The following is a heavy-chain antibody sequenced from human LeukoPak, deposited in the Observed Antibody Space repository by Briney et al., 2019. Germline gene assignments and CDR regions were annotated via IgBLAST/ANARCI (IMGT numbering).Heavy chain of an antibody. CDR3: ARFHYYDSSGYADYYYYGMDV. J-gene: IGHJ6*04. V-gene: IGHV4-30-4*01. D-gene: IGHD3-22*01. Sequence: SETLSLTCTVSGGSISSGDYYWSWIRQPPGKGLEWIGYIYYSGSTYYNPSLKSRVTISVDTSKNQFSLKLSSVTAADTAVYYCARFHYYDSSGYADYYYYGMDVWGEGTTGTVSS. CDR2: IYYSGST. CDR1: GGSISSGDYY.